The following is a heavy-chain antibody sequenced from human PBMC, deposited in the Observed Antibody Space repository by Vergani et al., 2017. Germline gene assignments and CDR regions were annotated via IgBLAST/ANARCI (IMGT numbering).Heavy chain of an antibody. D-gene: IGHD4-17*01. CDR2: IYYSGST. CDR1: GGSISSSSYY. CDR3: ARETFYGDYVRFDYYYYYMDV. Sequence: QLQLQESGPGLVKPSETLSLTCTVSGGSISSSSYYWGWIRQPPGKGLEWIGSIYYSGSTYYNPSLKSRVTISVDTSKNQFSLKLSSVTAADTAVYYCARETFYGDYVRFDYYYYYMDVWGKGTTVTVSS. V-gene: IGHV4-39*07. J-gene: IGHJ6*03.